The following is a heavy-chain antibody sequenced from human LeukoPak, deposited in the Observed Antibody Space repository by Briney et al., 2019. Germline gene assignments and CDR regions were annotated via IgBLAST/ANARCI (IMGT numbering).Heavy chain of an antibody. CDR3: ARVAGWHWFDP. D-gene: IGHD6-19*01. J-gene: IGHJ5*02. Sequence: PGGSLTLSCAASGFTFSSYDMTWVRQAPGPGLEWVSSIRPSGDNTYYGDSVKGRFTISRDNAKTTVYLQMNNRRVDDTAVYYCARVAGWHWFDPWGEGSLVTVSS. V-gene: IGHV3-23*01. CDR2: IRPSGDNT. CDR1: GFTFSSYD.